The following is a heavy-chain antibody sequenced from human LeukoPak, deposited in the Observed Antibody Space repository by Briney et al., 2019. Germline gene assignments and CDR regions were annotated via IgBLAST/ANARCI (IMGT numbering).Heavy chain of an antibody. CDR2: INPNSGGT. Sequence: ASVKVSCKASGYTFTGYYMHWVRQAPGQGLEWMGWINPNSGGTNYAQKFQGRVTMTRDTSISTAYMELSRLRSADTAVYYCPRNTDIVVVPAAPLDVWGKGTTVTVSS. J-gene: IGHJ6*04. V-gene: IGHV1-2*02. CDR1: GYTFTGYY. CDR3: PRNTDIVVVPAAPLDV. D-gene: IGHD2-2*01.